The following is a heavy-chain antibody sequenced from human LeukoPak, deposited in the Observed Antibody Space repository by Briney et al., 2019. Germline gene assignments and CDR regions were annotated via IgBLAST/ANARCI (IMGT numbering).Heavy chain of an antibody. CDR3: ARRAGAYSHPYDY. J-gene: IGHJ4*02. CDR2: ISSSSSYI. D-gene: IGHD4/OR15-4a*01. Sequence: GGSLRLSCAASGFTSSSYSMNWVRQAPGKGLEWVSSISSSSSYIYYADSVKGRFTISRDNSKNTLYLQMNSLRAKDTAVYYCARRAGAYSHPYDYWGQGTLVTVSS. CDR1: GFTSSSYS. V-gene: IGHV3-21*04.